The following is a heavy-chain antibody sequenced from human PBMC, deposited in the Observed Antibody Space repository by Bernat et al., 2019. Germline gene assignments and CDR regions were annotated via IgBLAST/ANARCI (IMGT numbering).Heavy chain of an antibody. CDR2: ISFDGKNT. CDR3: AGAPARFCSTTKCYGGRYFPH. J-gene: IGHJ1*01. Sequence: QVQVVESGGGVVQPGGSLRLSCTGSGCTFSNYALHWVRQAPGKGLEWVAVISFDGKNTFYADSVKDRFTISRDNLQNTMSLQMNSLRAEDTAVYYCAGAPARFCSTTKCYGGRYFPHWGQVTLVTVAS. V-gene: IGHV3-30*01. D-gene: IGHD2-2*01. CDR1: GCTFSNYA.